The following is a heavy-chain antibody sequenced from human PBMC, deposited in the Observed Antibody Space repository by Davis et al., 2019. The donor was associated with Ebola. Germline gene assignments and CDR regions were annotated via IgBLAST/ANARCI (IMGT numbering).Heavy chain of an antibody. CDR1: GGSFSGYY. Sequence: SETLSLTCAAYGGSFSGYYWSWICQPPGKGLEWIGEINDSGNTNYNPSLKSRVTISVDTSKNQFSLKLSSVTAADTAVYYCARTTRASGWFLDYWGQGALVTVSS. CDR2: INDSGNT. J-gene: IGHJ4*02. CDR3: ARTTRASGWFLDY. V-gene: IGHV4-34*01. D-gene: IGHD6-19*01.